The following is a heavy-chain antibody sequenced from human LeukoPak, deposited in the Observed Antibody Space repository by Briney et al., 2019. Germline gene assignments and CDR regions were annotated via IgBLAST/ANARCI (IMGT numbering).Heavy chain of an antibody. J-gene: IGHJ6*03. CDR1: GGSISSGGYY. CDR3: ARVYDYYYYYMDV. CDR2: IYHSGST. Sequence: SETLSLTCTVSGGSISSGGYYWSWIRQPPGKGLEWIGYIYHSGSTYYNPSLKSRVTISVDRSKNQFSLKLSSVTAADTAVYYCARVYDYYYYYMDVWGKGTTVTVSS. V-gene: IGHV4-30-2*01. D-gene: IGHD2-8*01.